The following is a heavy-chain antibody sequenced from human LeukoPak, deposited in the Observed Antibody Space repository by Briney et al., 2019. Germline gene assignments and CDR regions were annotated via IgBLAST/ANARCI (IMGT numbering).Heavy chain of an antibody. CDR2: INWNGGST. V-gene: IGHV3-20*04. D-gene: IGHD1-1*01. J-gene: IGHJ4*02. CDR3: AKLGTGEFDY. CDR1: GFTFDDYG. Sequence: PGGSLRLSCAASGFTFDDYGMSWVRQAPGKGLEWVSGINWNGGSTGYADSVKGRFTISRDNSKNTLYLQMNSLRAEDTAVYYCAKLGTGEFDYWGQGTLVTVSS.